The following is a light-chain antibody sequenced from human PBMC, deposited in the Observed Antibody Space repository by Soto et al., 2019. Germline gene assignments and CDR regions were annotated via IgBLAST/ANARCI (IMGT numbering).Light chain of an antibody. CDR1: SSDVGAYNF. V-gene: IGLV2-14*01. Sequence: QSALTQPASVSGSPGQSITISCTGTSSDVGAYNFVSWYQQHPGEAPKLMIYEVSNRPSGVSYRFSGSKSGNTASLTISGLQAEDEADYYCSSYTSSVTLVFGGGTKLTVL. J-gene: IGLJ2*01. CDR3: SSYTSSVTLV. CDR2: EVS.